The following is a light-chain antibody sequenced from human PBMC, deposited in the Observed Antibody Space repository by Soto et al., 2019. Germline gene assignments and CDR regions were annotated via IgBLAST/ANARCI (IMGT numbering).Light chain of an antibody. CDR2: DVS. Sequence: QSALTQPASVSGSPGQSITISCTGTSSDVGGYNYVSWYQQHPGKAPKLMIYDVSNRPSGFANRFSGSKSGNAASLTISGLQAEDEADYYCSLYTSSSTDVFGTGTKVTVL. CDR3: SLYTSSSTDV. CDR1: SSDVGGYNY. J-gene: IGLJ1*01. V-gene: IGLV2-14*01.